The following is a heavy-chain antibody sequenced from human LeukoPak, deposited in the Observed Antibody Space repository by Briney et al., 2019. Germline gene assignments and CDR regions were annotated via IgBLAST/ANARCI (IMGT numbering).Heavy chain of an antibody. J-gene: IGHJ4*02. V-gene: IGHV5-51*01. CDR3: ARRYCSSTSCYDGEIDY. Sequence: GESLKISCKGSGYSFTSYWIGWVRQMPGKGLEWMGIIYPGDSDTRYSPSFQGQVTISADKSISTAYLQWSSLKASDTAMYYCARRYCSSTSCYDGEIDYWGQGTLVTVSS. CDR1: GYSFTSYW. CDR2: IYPGDSDT. D-gene: IGHD2-2*01.